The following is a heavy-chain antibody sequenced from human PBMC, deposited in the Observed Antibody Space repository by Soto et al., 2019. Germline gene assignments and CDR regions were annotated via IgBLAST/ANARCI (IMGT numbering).Heavy chain of an antibody. CDR1: GGTFSSYA. V-gene: IGHV1-69*13. CDR2: IIPIFGTA. J-gene: IGHJ2*01. Sequence: SVKVSCKASGGTFSSYAISWVRQAPGQGLEWMGGIIPIFGTANYAQKFQGRVTITADESTSTAYMELSSLRSEDTAVYYCARDTTVVTPGGCVWYFDLWGRGTLVTSPQ. D-gene: IGHD4-17*01. CDR3: ARDTTVVTPGGCVWYFDL.